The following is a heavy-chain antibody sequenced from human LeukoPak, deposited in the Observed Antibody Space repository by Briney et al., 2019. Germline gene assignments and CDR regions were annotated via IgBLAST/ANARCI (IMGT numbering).Heavy chain of an antibody. J-gene: IGHJ4*02. V-gene: IGHV3-30*02. CDR3: AKDSLADIDY. Sequence: PGGSLRLSCAASGFTFSTYGMYWVRQAPGKGLEWVAFIRHDGSIKNYADSVKGRSTISRDNSKNTLYLQMNSLRAEDTAVYYCAKDSLADIDYWGQGTPVTVSS. D-gene: IGHD3-16*01. CDR2: IRHDGSIK. CDR1: GFTFSTYG.